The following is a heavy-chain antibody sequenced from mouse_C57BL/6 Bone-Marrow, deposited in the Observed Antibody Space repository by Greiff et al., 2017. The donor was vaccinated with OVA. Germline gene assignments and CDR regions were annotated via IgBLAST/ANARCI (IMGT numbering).Heavy chain of an antibody. CDR3: ARNAYYSNYYYYAMDY. Sequence: EVQRVESGPGLVKPSQSLSLTCSVTGYSITSGYYWNWIRQFPGNKLEWMGYISYDGSNNYNPSLKNRISITRDTTKKQLFLKLNSVTTEDTATYYCARNAYYSNYYYYAMDYWGQGTSVTVSS. CDR2: ISYDGSN. CDR1: GYSITSGYY. J-gene: IGHJ4*01. V-gene: IGHV3-6*01. D-gene: IGHD2-5*01.